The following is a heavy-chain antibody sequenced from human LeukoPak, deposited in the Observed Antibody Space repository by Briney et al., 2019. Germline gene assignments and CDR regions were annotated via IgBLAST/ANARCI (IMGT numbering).Heavy chain of an antibody. CDR2: IYYSGST. CDR3: ARPLYSSGWYENAFGI. V-gene: IGHV4-59*08. CDR1: GGSISSYY. J-gene: IGHJ3*02. D-gene: IGHD6-19*01. Sequence: SETLSLTCTVSGGSISSYYWSWIRQPPGKGLEWIGYIYYSGSTNYNPSLKSRVTISIDTSKNQFSLKLSSVTAADTAVYYCARPLYSSGWYENAFGIWGQGTMVTVSS.